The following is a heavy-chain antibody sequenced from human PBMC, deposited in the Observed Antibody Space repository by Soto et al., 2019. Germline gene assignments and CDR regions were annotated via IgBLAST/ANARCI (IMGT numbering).Heavy chain of an antibody. D-gene: IGHD2-15*01. CDR3: ARHRRAIVSGPHNWFDP. J-gene: IGHJ5*02. CDR1: GGSMSSSGYY. CDR2: LYSSGSS. Sequence: PSETLSLTCTVSGGSMSSSGYYWGWIRQPPGKGLEWIGTLYSSGSSYYNPSLKSPVTISVDTAKNSFSLKLSSVTAADTAVYYCARHRRAIVSGPHNWFDPWGQGTLVTVSS. V-gene: IGHV4-39*01.